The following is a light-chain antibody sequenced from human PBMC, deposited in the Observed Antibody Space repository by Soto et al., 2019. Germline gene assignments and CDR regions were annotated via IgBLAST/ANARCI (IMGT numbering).Light chain of an antibody. CDR3: AAWDDSLNAYV. J-gene: IGLJ1*01. CDR2: SNN. Sequence: QSVLTQPPSASGTPGQRVTISCSGSSSNIGSNTVNWYQQLPGTAPKLLIYSNNERPSGVPDRFSGSKSGTSASLAISGLQSEGEADFYCAAWDDSLNAYVIGTGTKVTVL. V-gene: IGLV1-44*01. CDR1: SSNIGSNT.